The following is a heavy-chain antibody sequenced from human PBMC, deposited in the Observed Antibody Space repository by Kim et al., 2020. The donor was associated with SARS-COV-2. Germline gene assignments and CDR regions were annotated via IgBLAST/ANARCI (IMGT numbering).Heavy chain of an antibody. J-gene: IGHJ3*02. CDR2: IIPIFGTA. Sequence: ASVKVSCKASGGTFSSYAISWVRQAPGQWLEWMGGIIPIFGTANYAQKFQGRVTITADESTSTAYMELSSLRSEDTAVYYCARWGENSDYYDSSGPDAFDIWGQGTMVTVSS. D-gene: IGHD3-22*01. CDR3: ARWGENSDYYDSSGPDAFDI. V-gene: IGHV1-69*13. CDR1: GGTFSSYA.